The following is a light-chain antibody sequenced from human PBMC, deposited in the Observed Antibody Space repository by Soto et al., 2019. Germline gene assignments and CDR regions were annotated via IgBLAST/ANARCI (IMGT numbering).Light chain of an antibody. CDR3: QQYDNLPPYT. CDR1: HDISNY. J-gene: IGKJ2*01. CDR2: VAS. V-gene: IGKV1-33*01. Sequence: DIQMTQSPSSLSASVGDRVTITCQASHDISNYLNWYQQKPGKAPKLLIYVASNSETGVPSRFSGSGSETDFTFTISSLQPEDISTYYCQQYDNLPPYTFGQGTQLEIK.